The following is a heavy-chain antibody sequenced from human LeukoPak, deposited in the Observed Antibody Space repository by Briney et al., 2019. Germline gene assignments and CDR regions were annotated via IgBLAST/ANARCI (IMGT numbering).Heavy chain of an antibody. CDR2: IKQDGSEK. CDR3: AAGYGFLIES. Sequence: GSLRLSCAASRFTLSNYYMAWVRQAPGKGLEWVANIKQDGSEKYYGGSVKGRFTISRDNAKNSPYLQLNSLRVEDTAVYFCAAGYGFLIESWGQGTLVTVSS. J-gene: IGHJ4*02. CDR1: RFTLSNYY. V-gene: IGHV3-7*02. D-gene: IGHD2-15*01.